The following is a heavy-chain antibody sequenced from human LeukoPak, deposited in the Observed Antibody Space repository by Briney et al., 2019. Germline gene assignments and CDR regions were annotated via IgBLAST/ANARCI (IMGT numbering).Heavy chain of an antibody. CDR2: IYSGGST. CDR1: GFTVTSNY. CDR3: ARTSVTPGSYDAFDI. J-gene: IGHJ3*02. D-gene: IGHD4-17*01. V-gene: IGHV3-53*01. Sequence: GGSLRLSCAASGFTVTSNYMSWVRQAPGKGLEWVSVIYSGGSTYYADSLKGRFTISRDNSKNTLYLQMNSLRAEDAAVYYCARTSVTPGSYDAFDIWGQGTMVTVSS.